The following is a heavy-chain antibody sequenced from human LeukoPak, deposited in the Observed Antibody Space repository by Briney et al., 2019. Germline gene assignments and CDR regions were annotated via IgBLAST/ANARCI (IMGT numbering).Heavy chain of an antibody. D-gene: IGHD3-10*01. Sequence: ASVKVSCKASGYTFSSYSITWVRQAPGQGLEWMGWISTYNGNTYYAQKLQGRVTMTTDTSTSTAYMELTSLRSDDTAVFYCARDLFYSVSGTYYNVGRVFNYWGQGTLVTVSS. CDR1: GYTFSSYS. J-gene: IGHJ4*02. CDR2: ISTYNGNT. CDR3: ARDLFYSVSGTYYNVGRVFNY. V-gene: IGHV1-18*01.